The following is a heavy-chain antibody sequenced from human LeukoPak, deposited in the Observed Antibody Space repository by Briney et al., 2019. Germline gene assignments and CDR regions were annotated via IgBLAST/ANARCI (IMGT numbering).Heavy chain of an antibody. CDR2: ISYTGST. CDR1: GGSISSYY. Sequence: SETLSLTCTVSGGSISSYYWSWIRQPPGKGLEWIGYISYTGSTNYNPSLKSRVTISVDTSKNQFSLKLSSVTAADTAVYYCARGLRSGYYTGNWFDPWGQGTLVTVSS. V-gene: IGHV4-59*01. J-gene: IGHJ5*02. CDR3: ARGLRSGYYTGNWFDP. D-gene: IGHD3-3*01.